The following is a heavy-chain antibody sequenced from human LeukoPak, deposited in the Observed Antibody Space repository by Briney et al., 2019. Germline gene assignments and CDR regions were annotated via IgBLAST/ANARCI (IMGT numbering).Heavy chain of an antibody. V-gene: IGHV3-23*01. J-gene: IGHJ4*02. D-gene: IGHD6-13*01. CDR3: AKDLDGPIAAAGGDY. Sequence: PGGSLRLSCAASGFTFSSYGMSWVRQVPGKGLEWVSGISGSGGSTYYADSVKGRFTISRDNSKNTLYLQMNSLRAEDTAVYYCAKDLDGPIAAAGGDYWGQGTLVTVSS. CDR2: ISGSGGST. CDR1: GFTFSSYG.